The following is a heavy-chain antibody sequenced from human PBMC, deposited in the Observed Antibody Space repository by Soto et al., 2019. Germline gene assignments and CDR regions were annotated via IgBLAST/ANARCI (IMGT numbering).Heavy chain of an antibody. CDR2: SNHSGST. CDR3: ARVTGRYYYGMDV. J-gene: IGHJ6*02. Sequence: QVQLQQWGAGLLKPSETLSLTCAVYGGSFSGYYWSWIRQPPGKGLEWMGESNHSGSTNYNPSLKRRVTISVDTSKNQFSLKLSSVTAADTAVYYCARVTGRYYYGMDVWGQGTTVTVSS. CDR1: GGSFSGYY. V-gene: IGHV4-34*01.